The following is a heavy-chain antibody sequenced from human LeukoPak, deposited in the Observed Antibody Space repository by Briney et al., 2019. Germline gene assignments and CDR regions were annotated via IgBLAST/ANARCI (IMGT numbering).Heavy chain of an antibody. Sequence: GGSLRLSCAASGFTFSTASLHWVRQAPGRGLEWVSAFDTGFGTYYQDSLKGRFAISRDNSKNTVFLQMNSLRAEDTAVYYCARSSGWWSLDYWGQGTLVTVSS. CDR3: ARSSGWWSLDY. D-gene: IGHD6-19*01. CDR2: FDTGFGT. CDR1: GFTFSTAS. J-gene: IGHJ4*02. V-gene: IGHV3-23*02.